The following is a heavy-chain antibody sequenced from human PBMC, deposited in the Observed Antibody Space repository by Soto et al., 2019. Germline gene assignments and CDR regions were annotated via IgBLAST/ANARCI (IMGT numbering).Heavy chain of an antibody. CDR2: IWYDGSNK. CDR1: GFTFSSYG. D-gene: IGHD6-19*01. V-gene: IGHV3-33*01. J-gene: IGHJ5*01. CDR3: ARDRRAAVSATCWFDS. Sequence: QVQLVESGGGVVQPGRSLRLSCATSGFTFSSYGMHWVRLAPGKGLEWVAVIWYDGSNKSYVDSVKGRFTISRDNSKYTLYLQMDTLRAEDTAVYYSARDRRAAVSATCWFDSWTQGTLVTVSS.